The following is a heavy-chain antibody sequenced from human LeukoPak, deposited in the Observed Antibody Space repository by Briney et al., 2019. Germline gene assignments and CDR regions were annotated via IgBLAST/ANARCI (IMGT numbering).Heavy chain of an antibody. Sequence: GGSLRLSCAASGFIFSSYEMNWVRQAPGKGLEWVSYISSIGSTIYYADSVNGRFTISRDNAKNSMYLQKNSLRAEDTAVYYCARGGIAVAEFYFYYWGQGTLVIVSS. D-gene: IGHD6-19*01. J-gene: IGHJ4*02. V-gene: IGHV3-48*03. CDR2: ISSIGSTI. CDR1: GFIFSSYE. CDR3: ARGGIAVAEFYFYY.